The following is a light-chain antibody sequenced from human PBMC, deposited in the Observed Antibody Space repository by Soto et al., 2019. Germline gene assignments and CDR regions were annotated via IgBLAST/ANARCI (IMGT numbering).Light chain of an antibody. CDR3: QQYGNSPPT. CDR1: QSLSSTY. Sequence: EIVLTQSPGTLSLSPGERATLSCGASQSLSSTYLAWYQQKPGQAPRLLIYGASSRATGIPDRFIGSGSATDFTLTISRLEPEDFAVYHCQQYGNSPPTFGGGTKVEI. V-gene: IGKV3-20*01. CDR2: GAS. J-gene: IGKJ4*01.